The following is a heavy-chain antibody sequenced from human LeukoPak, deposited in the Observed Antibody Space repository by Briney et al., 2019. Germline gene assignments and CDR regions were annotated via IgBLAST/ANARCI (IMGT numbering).Heavy chain of an antibody. D-gene: IGHD3-10*02. J-gene: IGHJ6*04. V-gene: IGHV3-48*03. Sequence: PGGSLRLSCAASGFTFSSCEMNWVRQAPGEGLEWFSYISSSGSTIYYADSVKGRFTISRDNAKNSLYLQMNSLRAEDTAVYYCAELGITMIGGVWGKGTTVTISS. CDR3: AELGITMIGGV. CDR1: GFTFSSCE. CDR2: ISSSGSTI.